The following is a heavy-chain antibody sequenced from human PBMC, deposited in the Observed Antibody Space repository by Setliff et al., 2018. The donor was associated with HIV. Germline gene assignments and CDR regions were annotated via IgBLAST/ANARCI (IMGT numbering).Heavy chain of an antibody. J-gene: IGHJ5*02. Sequence: TLSLTCAVYGGSFSGYYWSWIRQPPGKGLEWIGEINHSGSTNYNPSLKSRVTMSVDTSKNQFSLKLSSLTAADTAVYYCASSSGWYGAAQFDPWGQGTRVTVSS. D-gene: IGHD6-19*01. CDR3: ASSSGWYGAAQFDP. CDR2: INHSGST. V-gene: IGHV4-34*01. CDR1: GGSFSGYY.